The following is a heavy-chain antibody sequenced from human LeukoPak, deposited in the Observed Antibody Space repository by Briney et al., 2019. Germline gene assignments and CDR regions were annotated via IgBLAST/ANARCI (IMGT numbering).Heavy chain of an antibody. V-gene: IGHV4-4*02. D-gene: IGHD1-26*01. CDR2: IYHSRST. CDR1: GGSISSSNW. CDR3: AREGSNSGRGRAFDY. Sequence: PSGTLSLTCAVSGGSISSSNWWSWVRQPPGKGLEWIGEIYHSRSTNYNPSLKSRVTISVDKSKNQFSLKLSSVTAADTAVYYCAREGSNSGRGRAFDYWGQGTLVTVSS. J-gene: IGHJ4*02.